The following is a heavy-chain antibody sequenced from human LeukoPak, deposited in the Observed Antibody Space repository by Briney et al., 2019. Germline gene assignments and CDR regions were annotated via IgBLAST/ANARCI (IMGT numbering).Heavy chain of an antibody. Sequence: GGSLRLSCAASGFTFTNYWMSWVRQAPGKGLEWVANIKPDGSEKYYVDSVKGRFTISRDNAKNSLYLQMNSLRAEDTAVYYCARDYYYSSGSYLKWGQGTLVTVSS. CDR1: GFTFTNYW. CDR2: IKPDGSEK. V-gene: IGHV3-7*01. D-gene: IGHD3-10*01. CDR3: ARDYYYSSGSYLK. J-gene: IGHJ4*02.